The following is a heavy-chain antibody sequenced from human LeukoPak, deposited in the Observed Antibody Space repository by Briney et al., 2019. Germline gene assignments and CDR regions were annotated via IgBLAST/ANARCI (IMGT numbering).Heavy chain of an antibody. CDR1: GGTFSSYA. CDR3: ARGPRSVVPGDMDV. J-gene: IGHJ6*03. V-gene: IGHV1-69*05. Sequence: SVKVSCKASGGTFSSYAISWVRQAPGQGLEWMGGIIPIFGTANYAQKFQGRVTITTDESTSTAYMELSSLRSEDTAVYYCARGPRSVVPGDMDVWGKGTTVTVSS. CDR2: IIPIFGTA. D-gene: IGHD2-2*01.